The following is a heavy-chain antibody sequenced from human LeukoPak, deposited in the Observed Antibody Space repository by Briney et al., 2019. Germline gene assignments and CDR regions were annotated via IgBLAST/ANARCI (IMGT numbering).Heavy chain of an antibody. V-gene: IGHV3-21*01. J-gene: IGHJ4*02. CDR2: ISSSSSYI. D-gene: IGHD3-22*01. CDR3: ARVGVTYYYDSSGHEGDY. Sequence: GGSLRLSCAASGFTFNSYSMNWVRQAPGKGLEWVSSISSSSSYIYYADSVKGRFTISRDNAKNSLYLQMNSLRAEDTAVYYCARVGVTYYYDSSGHEGDYWGQGTLVTVSS. CDR1: GFTFNSYS.